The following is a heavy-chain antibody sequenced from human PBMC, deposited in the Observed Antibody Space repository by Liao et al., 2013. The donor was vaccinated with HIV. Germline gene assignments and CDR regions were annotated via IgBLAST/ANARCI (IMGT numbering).Heavy chain of an antibody. V-gene: IGHV4-39*07. CDR3: ARGVESGSYYSWFDP. CDR1: GGSISSSSYY. CDR2: IYYSGST. D-gene: IGHD1-26*01. Sequence: QLQLQESGPGLVKPSETLSLTCTVSGGSISSSSYYWGWIRQPPGKGLEWIGSIYYSGSTYYNPSLKSRVTISVDTSKNQFSLKLSSVTAADTAVYYCARGVESGSYYSWFDPGAREPWSPSPQ. J-gene: IGHJ5*02.